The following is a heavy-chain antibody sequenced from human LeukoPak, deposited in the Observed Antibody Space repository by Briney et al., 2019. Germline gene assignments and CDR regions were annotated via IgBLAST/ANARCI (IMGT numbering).Heavy chain of an antibody. CDR2: ISSSSSYI. D-gene: IGHD1-26*01. Sequence: GGSLRLSCAASGFTFSSYSMNWVRQAPGKGLGWVSSISSSSSYIYYADSVKGRFTISRDNAKNSLYLQMNSLRAEDTAVYYCARGPSGSYHTDYFDYWGQGTLVTVSS. J-gene: IGHJ4*02. CDR1: GFTFSSYS. V-gene: IGHV3-21*01. CDR3: ARGPSGSYHTDYFDY.